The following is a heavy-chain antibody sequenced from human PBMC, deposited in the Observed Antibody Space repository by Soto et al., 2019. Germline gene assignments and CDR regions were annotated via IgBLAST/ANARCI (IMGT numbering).Heavy chain of an antibody. V-gene: IGHV3-30*18. CDR1: GFTFSSYG. Sequence: PGGSLRLSCAASGFTFSSYGMHCVRQAPDKGLEWVALISYDVSNQYYADSVKGRFTISRDNSKNTLFLQMNSLRADDTAVYYCAKDQASGQGSFDSWGQGTLVTVSS. J-gene: IGHJ4*02. CDR2: ISYDVSNQ. CDR3: AKDQASGQGSFDS.